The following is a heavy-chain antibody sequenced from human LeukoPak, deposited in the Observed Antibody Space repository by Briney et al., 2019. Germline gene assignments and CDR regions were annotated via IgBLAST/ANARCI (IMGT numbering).Heavy chain of an antibody. Sequence: PSETLSLTCTVSGGSISSGGYYWSWIRQPPGKGLEWIGYIYYSGSTNYNPSLKSRVTISVDTSKNQFSLKLSSVTAADTAVYYCARVGKGNSATFDYWGQGTLVTVSS. CDR3: ARVGKGNSATFDY. J-gene: IGHJ4*02. CDR2: IYYSGST. D-gene: IGHD4-23*01. CDR1: GGSISSGGYY. V-gene: IGHV4-61*08.